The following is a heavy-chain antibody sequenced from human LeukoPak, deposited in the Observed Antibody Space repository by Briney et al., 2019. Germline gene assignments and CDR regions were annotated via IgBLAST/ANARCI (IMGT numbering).Heavy chain of an antibody. Sequence: GGSLRLSCAASGFIFSSYGMHWVRQAPGKGLEWVAFIRYDGSNKYYADSVKGRFTISRDNSKNTLYLQMNSLRAEDTAVYYCAKEGGSSSWYGAYYYYGMDVWGQGTTVTVSS. CDR1: GFIFSSYG. D-gene: IGHD6-13*01. J-gene: IGHJ6*02. CDR2: IRYDGSNK. CDR3: AKEGGSSSWYGAYYYYGMDV. V-gene: IGHV3-30*02.